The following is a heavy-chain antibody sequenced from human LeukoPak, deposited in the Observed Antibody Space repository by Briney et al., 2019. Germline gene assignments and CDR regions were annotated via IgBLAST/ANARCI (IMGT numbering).Heavy chain of an antibody. J-gene: IGHJ6*02. CDR3: ARGGAPGIAAAGERYYYYGMDV. CDR1: GFTFSSYS. V-gene: IGHV3-21*01. CDR2: ISSSSSYI. D-gene: IGHD6-13*01. Sequence: GGSLRLSCAASGFTFSSYSMNWVRQAPGKGLEWVSSISSSSSYIYYADSVKGRFTISRDNAKNSLYLQMNSLRAEDTAVYYCARGGAPGIAAAGERYYYYGMDVWAKGPRSPSP.